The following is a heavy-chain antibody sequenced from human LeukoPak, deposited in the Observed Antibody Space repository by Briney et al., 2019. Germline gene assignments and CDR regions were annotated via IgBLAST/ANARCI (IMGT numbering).Heavy chain of an antibody. D-gene: IGHD6-19*01. CDR1: GYTFTSYG. CDR3: ARGGTSGWRTPNDDY. CDR2: SSPYNGNT. Sequence: ASVKVSCKASGYTFTSYGISWVRQAPGQGLEWMGWSSPYNGNTNYAQKLRGRVTMTTDTSTSTAYMELRSLRSDDTAVYYCARGGTSGWRTPNDDYWGQGALVTVSS. V-gene: IGHV1-18*01. J-gene: IGHJ4*02.